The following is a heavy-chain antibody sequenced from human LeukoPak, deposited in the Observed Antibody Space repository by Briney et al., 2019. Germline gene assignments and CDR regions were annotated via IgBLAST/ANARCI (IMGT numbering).Heavy chain of an antibody. J-gene: IGHJ4*02. CDR1: GFTFSSYS. CDR2: ISSSSSTI. D-gene: IGHD1-26*01. CDR3: ARDQVGATTAYDY. Sequence: PGGSLRLSCAASGFTFSSYSMNWVRQAPGKGLEWVSYISSSSSTIYYADSVKGRFTISRDNAKNSLYLQMNSLRAEDTAVYYCARDQVGATTAYDYWGQGTLVTVSS. V-gene: IGHV3-48*04.